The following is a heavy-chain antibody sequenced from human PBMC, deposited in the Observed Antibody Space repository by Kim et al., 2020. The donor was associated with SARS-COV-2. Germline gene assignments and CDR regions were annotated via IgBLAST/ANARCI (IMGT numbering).Heavy chain of an antibody. Sequence: GGSLRLSCAASGFTFSNYAMSWVRQAPGKALEWVSTITGSGGSTYYADSVKGRFTFSRDNSWSTLSLQMNSLRAEDTAVYYCAKRSATGTYYLDYWGQG. V-gene: IGHV3-23*01. CDR3: AKRSATGTYYLDY. CDR2: ITGSGGST. J-gene: IGHJ4*02. D-gene: IGHD1-1*01. CDR1: GFTFSNYA.